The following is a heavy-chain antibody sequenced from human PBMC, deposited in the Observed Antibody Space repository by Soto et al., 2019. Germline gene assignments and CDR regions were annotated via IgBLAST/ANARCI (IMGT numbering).Heavy chain of an antibody. CDR3: ARGDRGGFDL. Sequence: EVQLVESGGGLVQPGESLRLSCAVSGFTFDYYWMHWVRQAPGKGLVWVSRVHSDGTTTTYADSVKGRFTISRDNARNTVSLQMSSLRAEDTAIYYCARGDRGGFDLWGHGTVVTVSS. D-gene: IGHD3-10*01. CDR1: GFTFDYYW. CDR2: VHSDGTTT. J-gene: IGHJ3*01. V-gene: IGHV3-74*01.